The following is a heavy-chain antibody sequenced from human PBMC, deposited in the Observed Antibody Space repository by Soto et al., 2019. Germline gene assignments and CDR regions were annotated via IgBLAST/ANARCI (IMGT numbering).Heavy chain of an antibody. Sequence: QVQLQASGPGLVKPSETLSLTCTVSGGSISSYYWSWIRQPAGKGLEWIGRISTTETTNYNPSLKSRVSMSLDTSKSQVSLKLSSVTAADAAVYYCAGNIAAAGRRYYGMDVWGQGTTVTV. D-gene: IGHD6-13*01. CDR3: AGNIAAAGRRYYGMDV. V-gene: IGHV4-4*07. CDR1: GGSISSYY. CDR2: ISTTETT. J-gene: IGHJ6*02.